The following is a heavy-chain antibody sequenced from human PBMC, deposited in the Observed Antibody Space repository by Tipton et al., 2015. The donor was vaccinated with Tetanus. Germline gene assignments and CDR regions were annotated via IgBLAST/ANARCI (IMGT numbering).Heavy chain of an antibody. D-gene: IGHD3-10*01. V-gene: IGHV3-30-3*01. CDR3: AKAKTWAQLWFGDY. Sequence: SLRLSCAASGITFSSFAMHWVRQAPGKGLEWVSFIAHDGNYKYEVEPVKGRFTISRDNSGSTLFLQMNSLRAEDTAVYYCAKAKTWAQLWFGDYWGQGAQVIVSS. CDR2: IAHDGNYK. J-gene: IGHJ4*02. CDR1: GITFSSFA.